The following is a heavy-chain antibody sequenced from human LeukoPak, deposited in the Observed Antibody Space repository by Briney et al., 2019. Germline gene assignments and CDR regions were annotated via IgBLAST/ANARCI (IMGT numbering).Heavy chain of an antibody. J-gene: IGHJ5*02. CDR1: GGSFSGYC. CDR2: INHSGST. V-gene: IGHV4-34*01. D-gene: IGHD6-13*01. Sequence: SETLSLTCAVYGGSFSGYCWSWIRQPPGKGLEWIGEINHSGSTNYNPSLKSRVTISVDTSKNQFSLKLSSVTAADTAVYYCARPRVSSWYVNSHHNWFDPWGQGTLVTVSS. CDR3: ARPRVSSWYVNSHHNWFDP.